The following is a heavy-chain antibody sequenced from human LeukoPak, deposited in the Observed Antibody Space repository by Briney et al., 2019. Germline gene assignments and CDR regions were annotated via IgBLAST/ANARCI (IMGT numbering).Heavy chain of an antibody. CDR2: ISSSSSTI. V-gene: IGHV3-48*01. Sequence: GGSLRLSCVASGFTFSIYSMSWVRQAPGKGLEWVSYISSSSSTISYADSVKGRFTISRDNAENSLYLQMNSLRAEDTAVYYCARGQWLMGHWGQGTLVTVSS. CDR1: GFTFSIYS. D-gene: IGHD6-19*01. J-gene: IGHJ4*02. CDR3: ARGQWLMGH.